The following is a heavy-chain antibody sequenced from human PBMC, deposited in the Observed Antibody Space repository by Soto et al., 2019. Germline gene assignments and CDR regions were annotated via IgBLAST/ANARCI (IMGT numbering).Heavy chain of an antibody. J-gene: IGHJ5*02. V-gene: IGHV1-8*01. CDR1: GCTFTSYD. CDR2: MNPNSGNT. D-gene: IGHD3-3*01. CDR3: AILSPYYDFWSGYYLNWFDP. Sequence: ASVKVSCKASGCTFTSYDTNWVRQATGQGLEWMGWMNPNSGNTGYAQKFQGRVTMTRNTSISTAYMELSSLRSEDTAVYYCAILSPYYDFWSGYYLNWFDPWGQGTLVTVSS.